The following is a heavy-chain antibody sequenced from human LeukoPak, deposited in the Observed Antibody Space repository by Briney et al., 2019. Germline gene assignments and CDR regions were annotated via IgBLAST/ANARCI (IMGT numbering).Heavy chain of an antibody. Sequence: GGSLRLSCAASGFTVSSNYMSWVRQAPGKGLEWVSVIYSGGSTYYADSVKGRFTISRDNSKNTLYLQMNSLRAEDTAVYYCARNQRVRGVIKYNWFDPWGQGTLVTVSS. V-gene: IGHV3-66*01. J-gene: IGHJ5*02. D-gene: IGHD3-10*01. CDR3: ARNQRVRGVIKYNWFDP. CDR2: IYSGGST. CDR1: GFTVSSNY.